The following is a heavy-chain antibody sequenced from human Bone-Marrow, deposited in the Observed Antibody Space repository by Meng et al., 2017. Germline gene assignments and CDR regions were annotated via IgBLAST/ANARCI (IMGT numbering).Heavy chain of an antibody. CDR1: GGPISSYY. D-gene: IGHD5-12*01. Sequence: SETLSLTCPVSGGPISSYYWSWIRQPPGKGLEWIGYIYYSGSTNYNPSLKSRVTISVDTSKNQFSLKLSSVTAADTAVYYGARNFWGGYDYNWFDPWGQGTLVTVSS. CDR3: ARNFWGGYDYNWFDP. CDR2: IYYSGST. V-gene: IGHV4-59*01. J-gene: IGHJ5*02.